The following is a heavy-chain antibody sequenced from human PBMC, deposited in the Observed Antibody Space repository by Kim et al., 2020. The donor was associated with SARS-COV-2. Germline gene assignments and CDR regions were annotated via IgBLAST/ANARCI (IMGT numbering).Heavy chain of an antibody. D-gene: IGHD6-19*01. Sequence: EWIGEIKQSESTNYTPSLKSRVTISVDTSKNQFSLKLSSVTAADTAVYYCARGTRQWLSRHYYYYMDVWGKGTTVTVSS. CDR3: ARGTRQWLSRHYYYYMDV. V-gene: IGHV4-34*01. CDR2: IKQSEST. J-gene: IGHJ6*03.